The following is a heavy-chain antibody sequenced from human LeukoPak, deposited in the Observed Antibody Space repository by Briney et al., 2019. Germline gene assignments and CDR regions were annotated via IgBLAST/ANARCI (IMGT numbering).Heavy chain of an antibody. Sequence: GGSLRLSCAASGFIFDDYGMSWVRQAPGKGLEWVSGINWNGGSTGYADSVKGRFTISRDNAKNSLYLQMNSLRAEDTALYYCARARYCSGGSCYSPFDYWGQGTLVTVSS. J-gene: IGHJ4*02. CDR3: ARARYCSGGSCYSPFDY. V-gene: IGHV3-20*04. D-gene: IGHD2-15*01. CDR1: GFIFDDYG. CDR2: INWNGGST.